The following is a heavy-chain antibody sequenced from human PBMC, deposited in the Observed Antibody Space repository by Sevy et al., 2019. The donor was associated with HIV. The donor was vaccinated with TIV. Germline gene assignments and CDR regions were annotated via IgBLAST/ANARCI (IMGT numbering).Heavy chain of an antibody. V-gene: IGHV3-15*01. CDR1: GFTFNNAW. J-gene: IGHJ4*02. Sequence: GGSLRLSCAVSGFTFNNAWMNWVRQAPGTGLQWVGLIKSKIDGETTYYAAPVKGRFTISRADSKNTLFLQMNSLKIEDTAVYYCATAPGYYDSAPFDYWGPGTLVTVSS. D-gene: IGHD3-22*01. CDR2: IKSKIDGETT. CDR3: ATAPGYYDSAPFDY.